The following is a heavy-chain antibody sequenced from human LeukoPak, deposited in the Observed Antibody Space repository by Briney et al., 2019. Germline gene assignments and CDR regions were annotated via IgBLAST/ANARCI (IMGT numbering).Heavy chain of an antibody. Sequence: GGSLRLSCAASGFTFSSHWMSWVRQAPGKGLEWVATIKRDGSEKYYVDSVKGRFTISRDNAKNSLYLQMSSLRAEDTAVYYCARVPGDQGYYDSWGQGTLVTVSS. CDR3: ARVPGDQGYYDS. CDR1: GFTFSSHW. D-gene: IGHD2-21*01. J-gene: IGHJ4*02. CDR2: IKRDGSEK. V-gene: IGHV3-7*03.